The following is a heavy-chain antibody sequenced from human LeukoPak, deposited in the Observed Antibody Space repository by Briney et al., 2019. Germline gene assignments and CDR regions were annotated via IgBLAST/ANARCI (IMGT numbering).Heavy chain of an antibody. D-gene: IGHD3/OR15-3a*01. J-gene: IGHJ4*02. CDR3: ARDLDYDYFDY. CDR1: GFTFSSYA. CDR2: ISYDGSNK. Sequence: PGGSLRLSCAASGFTFSSYAMHWVRQAPGKGLEWVAVISYDGSNKYYADSVKGRFTISRDNSKNTLYLQMNSLRAEDTAVYYCARDLDYDYFDYWGQGTLVTVSS. V-gene: IGHV3-30-3*01.